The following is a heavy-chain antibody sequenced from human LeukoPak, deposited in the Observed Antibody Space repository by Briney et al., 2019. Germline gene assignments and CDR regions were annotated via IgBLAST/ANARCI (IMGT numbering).Heavy chain of an antibody. Sequence: SVKDSCKASRGTLSSYPLSWVGQAPGQGLEWMGRIIPILGVANHAQKFQGRVTITADESTSTAYMELSSLRSEDTAVYYCARDTSRQWPGDYWGQRTLVTVSS. CDR1: RGTLSSYP. V-gene: IGHV1-69*04. CDR2: IIPILGVA. CDR3: ARDTSRQWPGDY. D-gene: IGHD6-19*01. J-gene: IGHJ4*02.